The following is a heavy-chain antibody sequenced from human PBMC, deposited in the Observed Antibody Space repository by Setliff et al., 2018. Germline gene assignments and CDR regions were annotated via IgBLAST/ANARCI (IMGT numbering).Heavy chain of an antibody. CDR3: ARERGDIVSTTSYYYYMDV. CDR2: IIPIFGTT. J-gene: IGHJ6*03. D-gene: IGHD5-12*01. Sequence: SVKVSCKASRGTFSSYGITWVRQAPGQGLEWMGGIIPIFGTTDYAQKFQGRVTITTDESTSTAYMEMSSLRSEGTAVYYCARERGDIVSTTSYYYYMDVWGKGTTVTVSS. V-gene: IGHV1-69*05. CDR1: RGTFSSYG.